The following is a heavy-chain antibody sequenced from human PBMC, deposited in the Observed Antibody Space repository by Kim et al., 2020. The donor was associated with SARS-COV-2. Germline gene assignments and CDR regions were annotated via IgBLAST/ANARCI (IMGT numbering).Heavy chain of an antibody. CDR1: GFSFSTYA. CDR3: AGEGGQGIGVTGFDY. CDR2: ISDDGSNN. V-gene: IGHV3-30-3*01. D-gene: IGHD6-19*01. J-gene: IGHJ4*02. Sequence: GGSLRLSCAASGFSFSTYAMHWVRQAPGKGLEWVAFISDDGSNNYYADSVKGRFTISRDNSKNTLFLHMNSLGAEETAVYFCAGEGGQGIGVTGFDYWGQGTLVTVST.